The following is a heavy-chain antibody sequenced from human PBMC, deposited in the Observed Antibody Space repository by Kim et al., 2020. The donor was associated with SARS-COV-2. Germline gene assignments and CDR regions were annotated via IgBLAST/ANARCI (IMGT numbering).Heavy chain of an antibody. D-gene: IGHD5-18*01. V-gene: IGHV1-2*02. J-gene: IGHJ6*02. CDR3: ARGGAPAMVYYYYYGMGV. CDR1: GYTFTGYY. CDR2: INPNSGGT. Sequence: ASVKVSCKASGYTFTGYYMHWVRQAPGQGLEWMGWINPNSGGTNYAQKFQGRVTMTRDTSISTAYMELSRLRSDDRAVYYCARGGAPAMVYYYYYGMGVWGQGTTVTVSS.